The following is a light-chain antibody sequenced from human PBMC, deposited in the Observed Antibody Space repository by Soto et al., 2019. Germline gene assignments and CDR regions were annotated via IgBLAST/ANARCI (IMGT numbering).Light chain of an antibody. CDR1: SSNIGSNT. J-gene: IGLJ2*01. CDR2: SNN. CDR3: AAWDDSLNAVV. V-gene: IGLV1-44*01. Sequence: QAVVTQPPSASWTPGQRVTISCSGSSSNIGSNTVNWYQQLPGTAPKLLIYSNNQRPSGVPDRFSGSKSGTSASLAISGLQSEDEADYYCAAWDDSLNAVVFGGGTKVTVL.